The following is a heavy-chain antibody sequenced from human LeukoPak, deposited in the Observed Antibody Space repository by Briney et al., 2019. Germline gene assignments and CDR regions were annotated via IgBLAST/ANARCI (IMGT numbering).Heavy chain of an antibody. V-gene: IGHV3-53*01. D-gene: IGHD3-22*01. Sequence: GGSLRLSCAASGFTVSSNYMSWVRQAPGKGLEWVSVIYSGGSTYYADSVKGRFTISRDNSKNTLYLKMNSLRAEDTAVYYCARPYPDYYDSSGQLDAFDIWGQGPMVTVSS. CDR2: IYSGGST. J-gene: IGHJ3*02. CDR3: ARPYPDYYDSSGQLDAFDI. CDR1: GFTVSSNY.